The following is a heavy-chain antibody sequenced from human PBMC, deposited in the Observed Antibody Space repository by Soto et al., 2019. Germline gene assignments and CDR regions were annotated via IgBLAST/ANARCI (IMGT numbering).Heavy chain of an antibody. J-gene: IGHJ5*02. V-gene: IGHV1-69*06. CDR3: ARQTVSSGWHYGNWFDP. CDR2: IIPIFNTA. D-gene: IGHD6-19*01. Sequence: GASVEVSCKVSGGTFSTFCISWVLQAPGQGLEWMGGIIPIFNTAKYAQKFQGRVTITADKSTSTVHMELSSLRSEDTAVYYCARQTVSSGWHYGNWFDPWGQGTLVTVSS. CDR1: GGTFSTFC.